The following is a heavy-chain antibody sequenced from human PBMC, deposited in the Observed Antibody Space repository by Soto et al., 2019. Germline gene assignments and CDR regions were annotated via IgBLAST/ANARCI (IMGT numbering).Heavy chain of an antibody. CDR1: GYTFTSYA. J-gene: IGHJ4*02. V-gene: IGHV1-18*01. CDR2: ISAYNGNT. Sequence: QVQLVQSGAEVKKPGASVKVSCKASGYTFTSYAISWVRQAPGQGLEWMGWISAYNGNTNYAQKLQGRVTMTTDTSTSTAXRXXRSLRSDDTAVXXXARDAPPADYWGQGTLVTVSS. CDR3: ARDAPPADY.